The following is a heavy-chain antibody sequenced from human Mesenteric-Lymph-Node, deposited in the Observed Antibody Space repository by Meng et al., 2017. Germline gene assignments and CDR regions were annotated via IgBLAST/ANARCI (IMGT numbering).Heavy chain of an antibody. CDR3: ARVGYSYGYGY. J-gene: IGHJ4*02. D-gene: IGHD5-18*01. CDR2: IYYSGST. Sequence: QVQLQELGPGLVKPSETLSLTCTVSGGYISSCGFYWSWFRQHPGKGLEWIGYIYYSGSTYYNPSLRSRVAISIDTSKNQFSLKLTSVTAADTAVYYCARVGYSYGYGYWGQGTLVTVSS. V-gene: IGHV4-31*03. CDR1: GGYISSCGFY.